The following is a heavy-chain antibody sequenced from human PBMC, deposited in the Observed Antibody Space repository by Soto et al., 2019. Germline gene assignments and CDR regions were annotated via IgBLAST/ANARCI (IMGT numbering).Heavy chain of an antibody. CDR3: ARGSVDTVDSSGFYDY. V-gene: IGHV4-34*01. J-gene: IGHJ4*02. D-gene: IGHD3-22*01. CDR1: GGSFSAYY. Sequence: PSETLSLTCAAYGGSFSAYYWSWIRQPPGKGLEWIGEINHSGGTSYNPSLKSRVTISVDTSKSQFSLKLTSVTAADRAVYYCARGSVDTVDSSGFYDYWGQGTPVTVSS. CDR2: INHSGGT.